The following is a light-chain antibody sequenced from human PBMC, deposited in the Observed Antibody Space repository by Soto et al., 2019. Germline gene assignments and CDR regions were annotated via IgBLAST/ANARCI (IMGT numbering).Light chain of an antibody. J-gene: IGKJ3*01. Sequence: DIQMTQSPSSLSASVGGRVTISCRASQSITTFFNWYQQKPGKAPKLLIFLASRLQSGVPSRFSGSGSGTDFTLTITSLRPDDSAIYHCQHGYSMPYTFGTGTKRDL. CDR2: LAS. CDR1: QSITTF. V-gene: IGKV1-39*01. CDR3: QHGYSMPYT.